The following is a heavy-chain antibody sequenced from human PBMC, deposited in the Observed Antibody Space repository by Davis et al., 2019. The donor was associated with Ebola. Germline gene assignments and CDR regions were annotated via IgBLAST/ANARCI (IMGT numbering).Heavy chain of an antibody. D-gene: IGHD6-25*01. CDR2: IKQDGSEK. J-gene: IGHJ4*02. CDR1: GFTFSDHY. CDR3: ASVAARTDQDY. V-gene: IGHV3-7*01. Sequence: GESLKISCAASGFTFSDHYMDWVRQAPGKGLEWVANIKQDGSEKYYVDSVKGRFTISRDNAKNSLYLQMNSLRAEDTAVYYCASVAARTDQDYWGQGTLVTVSS.